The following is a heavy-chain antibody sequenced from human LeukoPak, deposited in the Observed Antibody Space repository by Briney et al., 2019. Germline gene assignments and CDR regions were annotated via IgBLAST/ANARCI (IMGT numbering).Heavy chain of an antibody. V-gene: IGHV3-30*03. J-gene: IGHJ4*02. CDR3: AWDRGYYGSGSYYTFAH. CDR2: VSYDGSNK. D-gene: IGHD3-10*01. Sequence: GGSLRLSCAASGFTFSTYGMHWVRQAPGKGLEWVAVVSYDGSNKYYGDSVKGRFTISRDNSKNTLYLQMNSLRAEDTAVYYCAWDRGYYGSGSYYTFAHWGQGTLATVSS. CDR1: GFTFSTYG.